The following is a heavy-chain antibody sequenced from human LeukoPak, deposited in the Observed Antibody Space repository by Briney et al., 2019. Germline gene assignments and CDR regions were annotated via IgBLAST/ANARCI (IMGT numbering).Heavy chain of an antibody. CDR2: ISAYNGNT. CDR1: GYTFTSYG. D-gene: IGHD2-2*01. V-gene: IGHV1-18*01. CDR3: ARGPVVPAATTDPFEG. Sequence: GASVKVSCKASGYTFTSYGISWVRQAPGQGLEWMGWISAYNGNTNYAQELQGRITMTTDTSTSTAYMELRSLRSEDTAVYYCARGPVVPAATTDPFEGWGQGTLVTVSS. J-gene: IGHJ4*02.